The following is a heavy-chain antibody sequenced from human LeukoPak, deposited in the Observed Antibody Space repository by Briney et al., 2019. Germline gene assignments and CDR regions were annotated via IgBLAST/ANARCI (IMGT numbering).Heavy chain of an antibody. J-gene: IGHJ5*02. V-gene: IGHV1-18*01. Sequence: GWISAYNGNTNYAQKLQGRVTMTTDTSTSTAYMELRSLRSDDTAVYYCARGDMVRIDWFDPWGQGTLVTVSS. CDR2: ISAYNGNT. D-gene: IGHD3-10*01. CDR3: ARGDMVRIDWFDP.